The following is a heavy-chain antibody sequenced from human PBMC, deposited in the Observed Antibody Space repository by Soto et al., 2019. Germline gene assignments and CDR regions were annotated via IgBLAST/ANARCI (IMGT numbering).Heavy chain of an antibody. J-gene: IGHJ5*02. CDR2: INGGNGNT. Sequence: ASVKVSCKASGNTVPNYAIHWVRQAPGQRLEWMGWINGGNGNTYYSEHFQGRVTFTRNTSISTVYMELSSLSFEDTAVYYCARGRIIVAGGFDPWGQGTLVTVSS. CDR3: ARGRIIVAGGFDP. V-gene: IGHV1-3*01. D-gene: IGHD6-19*01. CDR1: GNTVPNYA.